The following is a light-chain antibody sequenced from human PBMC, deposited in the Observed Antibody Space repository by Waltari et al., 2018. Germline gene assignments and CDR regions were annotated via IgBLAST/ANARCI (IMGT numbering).Light chain of an antibody. CDR1: QSVSSSY. J-gene: IGKJ3*01. V-gene: IGKV3-20*01. Sequence: EIVLTQSPGTLSLSPGERATLSCRASQSVSSSYLAWYQQKPGQAPRLLIYGASSRGTGIPDRFSGSGSGTDFTLTISRLEPEDFAVYYCQQYGSSLVTFGPGTKVDIK. CDR2: GAS. CDR3: QQYGSSLVT.